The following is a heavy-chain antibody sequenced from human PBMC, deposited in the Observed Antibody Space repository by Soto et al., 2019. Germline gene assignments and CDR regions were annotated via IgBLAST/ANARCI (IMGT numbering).Heavy chain of an antibody. Sequence: QVQLVQSGAEVKKPGSSVKVSCKASGGIFSTYAISWLRQAPGQGLEWMGGIIPLFGTPNYAQRVQGRVTITADEYTSTAYMELSRLRSEDTAVYYCARDRNAYGSGNYYTSIDFWGQGTLVTVSS. CDR3: ARDRNAYGSGNYYTSIDF. CDR2: IIPLFGTP. V-gene: IGHV1-69*01. CDR1: GGIFSTYA. D-gene: IGHD3-10*01. J-gene: IGHJ4*02.